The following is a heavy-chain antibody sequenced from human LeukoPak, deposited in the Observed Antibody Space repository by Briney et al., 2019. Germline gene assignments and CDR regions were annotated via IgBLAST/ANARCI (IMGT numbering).Heavy chain of an antibody. D-gene: IGHD5-12*01. CDR1: GGSISSHY. CDR3: ARDVRYSGYDRTYNWFDP. V-gene: IGHV4-4*07. Sequence: SETLSLTCTVSGGSISSHYWSWIRLPAGKGLEWIGRIFNSGNINYNPSLESRVTMSVDTPKNQFSLKLSSVTAADTAVYYCARDVRYSGYDRTYNWFDPWGQGTLVTVSS. CDR2: IFNSGNI. J-gene: IGHJ5*02.